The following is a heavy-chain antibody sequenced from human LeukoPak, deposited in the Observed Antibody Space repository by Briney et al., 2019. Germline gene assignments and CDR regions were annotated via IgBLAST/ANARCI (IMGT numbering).Heavy chain of an antibody. CDR3: AKSHHVTAIDY. CDR1: GFTFSSSA. CDR2: ISGSGSGGST. V-gene: IGHV3-23*01. Sequence: GSLRLSCAASGFTFSSSAMSWVRQAPGKGLEWVSNISGSGSGGSTYYADSVKGRFTISRDNSKNTLYLQMNSLRADDTAVYYCAKSHHVTAIDYWGQGTLVTVSS. J-gene: IGHJ4*02. D-gene: IGHD2-21*02.